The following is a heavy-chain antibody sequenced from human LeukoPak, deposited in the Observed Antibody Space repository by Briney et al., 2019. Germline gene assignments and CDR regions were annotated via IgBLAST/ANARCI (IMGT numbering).Heavy chain of an antibody. CDR3: TTAVAMIVVVRSDY. CDR1: GFTFSNAW. J-gene: IGHJ4*02. CDR2: IKSKTDGGTT. D-gene: IGHD3-22*01. Sequence: GGSLRLSCAASGFTFSNAWMSWVRQAPGKGLEWVGRIKSKTDGGTTDYAAPVKGRFTISRDDSKNTLYPQMNSLKTEDTAVHYCTTAVAMIVVVRSDYWGQGTLVTVSS. V-gene: IGHV3-15*01.